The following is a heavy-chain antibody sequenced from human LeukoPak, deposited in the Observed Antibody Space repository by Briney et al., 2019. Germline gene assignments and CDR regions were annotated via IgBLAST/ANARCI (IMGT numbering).Heavy chain of an antibody. D-gene: IGHD6-19*01. J-gene: IGHJ4*02. CDR3: ARVAVGIAVAFGDY. Sequence: GASVKVSCKASGYTFTGYYMHWVRQAPGQGLEWMGWINPNSGGTNYAQKFQGRVTMTRDTSISTAYMELSRLRSDDTAVYYCARVAVGIAVAFGDYWGQGTLVTVSS. V-gene: IGHV1-2*02. CDR1: GYTFTGYY. CDR2: INPNSGGT.